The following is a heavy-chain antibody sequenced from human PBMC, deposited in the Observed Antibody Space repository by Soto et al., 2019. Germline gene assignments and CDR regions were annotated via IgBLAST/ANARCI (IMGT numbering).Heavy chain of an antibody. CDR1: GFTFSSYG. V-gene: IGHV3-30*03. Sequence: QVQLVESGGGVVQPGRSLRLSCAASGFTFSSYGMHWVRQAPGKGLEWVAVISYDGSNKYYADSVKGRFTISRDNSKNTLYLQMNSLRAEDTAMYYCAMGAYGSGSYLGYWGQGTLVTVSS. CDR3: AMGAYGSGSYLGY. D-gene: IGHD3-10*01. CDR2: ISYDGSNK. J-gene: IGHJ4*02.